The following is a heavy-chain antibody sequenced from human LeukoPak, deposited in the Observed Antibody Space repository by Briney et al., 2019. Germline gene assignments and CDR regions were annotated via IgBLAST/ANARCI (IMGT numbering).Heavy chain of an antibody. CDR3: ARGGYYDFWSGYP. CDR1: GYTFTGYY. J-gene: IGHJ5*02. Sequence: ASVKVSCKASGYTFTGYYMHWVRRAPGQGLEWMGWINPNSGGTNYAQKFQGRVTMTRDTSISTAYMELSRLRSDDTAVYYCARGGYYDFWSGYPWGQGTLVTVSS. CDR2: INPNSGGT. V-gene: IGHV1-2*02. D-gene: IGHD3-3*01.